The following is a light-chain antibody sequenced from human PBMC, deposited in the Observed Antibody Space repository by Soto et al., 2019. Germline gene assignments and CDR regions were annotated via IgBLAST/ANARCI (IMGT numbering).Light chain of an antibody. CDR2: EVS. V-gene: IGLV2-23*02. CDR1: SSDVGGYKY. J-gene: IGLJ2*01. Sequence: QSALTQPASVSGSPGQSITISCTGTSSDVGGYKYVSWYQQYPGKAPKLMIYEVSHRPSGVSNRFSGSKSGNTASLTISGLQAEDEADYYCCSYAGSSTLVFGGGTKVTVL. CDR3: CSYAGSSTLV.